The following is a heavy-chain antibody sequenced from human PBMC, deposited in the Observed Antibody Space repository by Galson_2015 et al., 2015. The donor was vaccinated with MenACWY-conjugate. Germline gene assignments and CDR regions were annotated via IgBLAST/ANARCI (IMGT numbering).Heavy chain of an antibody. D-gene: IGHD2-15*01. CDR1: GFIFNNYW. V-gene: IGHV3-7*03. J-gene: IGHJ4*02. CDR2: IKQDGSEK. CDR3: ARDLEFYCSGNDCSPPY. Sequence: SLRLSCAASGFIFNNYWMSWVRQVPGKGPEWVANIKQDGSEKYYVDSVRGRFTISRDNAKNSLYLQMNSLRAEDTAVYYCARDLEFYCSGNDCSPPYRGQGTLVT.